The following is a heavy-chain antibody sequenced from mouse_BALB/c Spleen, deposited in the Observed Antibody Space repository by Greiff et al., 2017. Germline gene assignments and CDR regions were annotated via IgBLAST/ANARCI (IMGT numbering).Heavy chain of an antibody. CDR2: INPYNDGT. D-gene: IGHD2-1*01. Sequence: VQLKESGPELVKPGASVKMSCKASGYTFTSYVMHWVKQKPGQGLEWIGYINPYNDGTKYNEKFKGKATLTSDKSSSTAYMELSSLTSEDSAVYYCARIYYGNYVGYFDYWGQGTTLTVSS. J-gene: IGHJ2*01. CDR3: ARIYYGNYVGYFDY. CDR1: GYTFTSYV. V-gene: IGHV1-14*01.